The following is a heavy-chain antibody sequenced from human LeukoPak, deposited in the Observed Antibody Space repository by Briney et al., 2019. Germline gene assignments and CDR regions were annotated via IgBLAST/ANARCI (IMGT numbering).Heavy chain of an antibody. D-gene: IGHD3-10*01. Sequence: GGSLRLSCTTSGFTFSDYYMSWIRQAPGKGLEWLSYISQSGTTIYYADSVKGRFAFSRDNGKNSLYLQMNSLRADDTGIYYCAREGHTYGSDYWGQGILVTVSS. CDR3: AREGHTYGSDY. J-gene: IGHJ4*02. V-gene: IGHV3-11*01. CDR2: ISQSGTTI. CDR1: GFTFSDYY.